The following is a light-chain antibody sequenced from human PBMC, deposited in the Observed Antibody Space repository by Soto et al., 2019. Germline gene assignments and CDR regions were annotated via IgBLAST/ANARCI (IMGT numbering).Light chain of an antibody. CDR1: QSVSSN. CDR3: QQFSSYPLT. J-gene: IGKJ4*01. CDR2: GAS. V-gene: IGKV3-15*01. Sequence: EIVMTQSPATLSVSPGERATLSCRASQSVSSNLTWYQQKPGQAPRVLIYGASTRATGIPARFSGSGSGTDFTLTISRLEPEDFAVYYCQQFSSYPLTFGGGTKVDI.